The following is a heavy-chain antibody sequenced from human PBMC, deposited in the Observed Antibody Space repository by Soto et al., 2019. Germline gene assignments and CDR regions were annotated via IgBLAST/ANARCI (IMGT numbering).Heavy chain of an antibody. CDR3: ARGERIIYAGPFDS. CDR2: ISAYNGNT. Sequence: SVKFSCQASGYTFTSYGISWVRQAPGQGLEWMGWISAYNGNTKYAQKLQGRVTMTTDTSTSTAYMELGSLRSDDTAIYYWARGERIIYAGPFDSWGQGTMVTVAS. J-gene: IGHJ3*02. V-gene: IGHV1-18*04. D-gene: IGHD3-10*01. CDR1: GYTFTSYG.